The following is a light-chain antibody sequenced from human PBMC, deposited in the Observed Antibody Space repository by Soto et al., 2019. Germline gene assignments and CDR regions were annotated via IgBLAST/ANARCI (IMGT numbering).Light chain of an antibody. V-gene: IGKV1D-13*01. Sequence: AIQLTQSPSSLSASVGDRVTITCRASQGISTALAWYQQKPGKAPEFLIFDASISGPGVPSRFSGSGSQTDFTLTISSLQPEDFATYSCQQFYHYPYSFGQGTKVEI. CDR1: QGISTA. J-gene: IGKJ2*03. CDR3: QQFYHYPYS. CDR2: DAS.